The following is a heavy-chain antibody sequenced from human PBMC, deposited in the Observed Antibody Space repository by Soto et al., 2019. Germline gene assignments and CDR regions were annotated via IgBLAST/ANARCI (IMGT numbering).Heavy chain of an antibody. CDR2: IIPIFGTA. J-gene: IGHJ6*02. CDR1: GGSFSSYA. V-gene: IGHV1-69*13. CDR3: AGEGIALRGARYYYYGMDV. D-gene: IGHD6-13*01. Sequence: SVKVSCKASGGSFSSYAISWVRQAPGQGLEWMGGIIPIFGTANYAQKFQGRVTITADESTSTAYMELSSLGSEDTAVYYCAGEGIALRGARYYYYGMDVWGRGTTVTVSS.